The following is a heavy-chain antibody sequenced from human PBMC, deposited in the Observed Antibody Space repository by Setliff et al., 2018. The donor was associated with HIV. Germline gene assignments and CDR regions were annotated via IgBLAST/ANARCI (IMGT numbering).Heavy chain of an antibody. CDR1: VGSVSSGNHY. J-gene: IGHJ4*02. CDR2: IYTSGST. D-gene: IGHD6-13*01. Sequence: SETLSLTCTVSVGSVSSGNHYWSWIRQPAGKGLEWIGRIYTSGSTNYNPSLKSRVTISVDTSRNQFSLRLNSVTTADTAVYYCAAASSWDPLLDYWGQGTLVTVSS. CDR3: AAASSWDPLLDY. V-gene: IGHV4-61*02.